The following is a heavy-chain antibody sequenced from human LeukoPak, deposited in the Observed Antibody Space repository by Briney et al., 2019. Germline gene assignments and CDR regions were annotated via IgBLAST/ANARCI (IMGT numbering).Heavy chain of an antibody. CDR1: GFTFSSYA. CDR3: AKDTGYSYGYKVFDY. V-gene: IGHV3-23*01. J-gene: IGHJ4*02. Sequence: GGSLRLSCAASGFTFSSYAMSWVRQAPGKGLEWVSAISGSGGSTYYADSVKGRFTTSRGNSKNTLYLQMNSLRAEDTAVYYCAKDTGYSYGYKVFDYWGQGTLVTVSS. D-gene: IGHD5-18*01. CDR2: ISGSGGST.